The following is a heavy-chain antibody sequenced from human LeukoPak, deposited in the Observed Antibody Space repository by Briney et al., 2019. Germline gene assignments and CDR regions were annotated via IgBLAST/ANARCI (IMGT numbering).Heavy chain of an antibody. CDR3: AKGGIAVAGLFDI. CDR2: ISWNSGSI. CDR1: GFTFDDYA. Sequence: GGSLRLPCAASGFTFDDYAMHWVRQAPGKGLEWVSGISWNSGSIGYADSVKGRLTISRDNAKNSLYLQMNSLRAEDTALYYCAKGGIAVAGLFDIWGQGTMVTVSS. J-gene: IGHJ3*02. D-gene: IGHD6-19*01. V-gene: IGHV3-9*01.